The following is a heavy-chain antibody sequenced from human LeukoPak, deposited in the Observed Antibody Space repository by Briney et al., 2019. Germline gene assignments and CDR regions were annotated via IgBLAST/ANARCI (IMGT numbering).Heavy chain of an antibody. D-gene: IGHD3-9*01. CDR1: GFTVSSNY. V-gene: IGHV3-74*01. CDR2: INSDGSST. Sequence: GGSLRLSCAASGFTVSSNYMSWVRQAPGKGLEWVSRINSDGSSTSYADSVKGRFTISRDNAKNTLYLQMNSLRAEDTAVYYCARLTPNYDILTGYSYYFDYWGQGTLVTVSS. J-gene: IGHJ4*02. CDR3: ARLTPNYDILTGYSYYFDY.